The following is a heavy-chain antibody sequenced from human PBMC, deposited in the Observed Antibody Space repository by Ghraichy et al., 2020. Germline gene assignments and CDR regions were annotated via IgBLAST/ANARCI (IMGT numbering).Heavy chain of an antibody. CDR2: ISGSGGST. Sequence: GGSLRLSCAASGSTFSSYAMSWVRQAPGKGLEWVAAISGSGGSTYYADSVTGRFTVSRDNSKYTLYLQMNSLRAEDTAVYYCATGRNSHDYGDYASFYYYGMDVWGKGTTVTVSS. V-gene: IGHV3-23*01. J-gene: IGHJ6*04. CDR1: GSTFSSYA. D-gene: IGHD4-17*01. CDR3: ATGRNSHDYGDYASFYYYGMDV.